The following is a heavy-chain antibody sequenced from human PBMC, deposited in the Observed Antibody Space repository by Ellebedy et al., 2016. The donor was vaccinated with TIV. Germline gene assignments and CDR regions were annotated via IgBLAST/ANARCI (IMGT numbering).Heavy chain of an antibody. CDR2: IYYSGSA. J-gene: IGHJ6*02. Sequence: SETLSLTCTVPGASISSYYCSWIRQPPGKGLEWIGYIYYSGSANYNPSLKSRVTISVDTSKNQVSLKLTSVTAADTAVYYCARDMVGATSEGLYYYYYGMDVWGQGTTVTVSS. CDR3: ARDMVGATSEGLYYYYYGMDV. V-gene: IGHV4-59*01. CDR1: GASISSYY. D-gene: IGHD1-26*01.